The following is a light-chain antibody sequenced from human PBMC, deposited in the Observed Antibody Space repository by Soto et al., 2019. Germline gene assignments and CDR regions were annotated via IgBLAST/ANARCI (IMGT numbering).Light chain of an antibody. Sequence: QSVLTQPASVSGCPGQSITISCTGTSSDVGTYNLVSWYQQHPGKAPKLMIYEVTKRPSGVSNRFSGSKSGNTASLTISGLQAEDEADYYCCSYADTNTLVFGGGTKLTVL. CDR3: CSYADTNTLV. V-gene: IGLV2-23*02. J-gene: IGLJ2*01. CDR2: EVT. CDR1: SSDVGTYNL.